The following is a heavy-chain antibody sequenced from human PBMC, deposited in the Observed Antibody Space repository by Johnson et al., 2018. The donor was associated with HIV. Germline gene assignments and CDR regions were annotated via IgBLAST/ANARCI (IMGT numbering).Heavy chain of an antibody. CDR2: ISYDGPNK. CDR1: GFTFSSYA. V-gene: IGHV3-30-3*01. J-gene: IGHJ3*02. CDR3: ARQTLRAFDI. Sequence: QVQLVESGGGVVQPGKSLRLSCAASGFTFSSYAMHWVRQAPGKGPEWVALISYDGPNKYYADSVKGRFTISRDNSKNTLYLQMNSLRAEDTALDYCARQTLRAFDIWGQGTMVTVSS.